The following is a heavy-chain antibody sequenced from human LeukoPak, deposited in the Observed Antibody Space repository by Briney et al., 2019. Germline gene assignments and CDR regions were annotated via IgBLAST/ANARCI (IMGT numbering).Heavy chain of an antibody. CDR1: GFTFSSYA. Sequence: GGSLRLSCAASGFTFSSYAMSWVRQAPGKGLEWVSAISGSGDSTYYADSVKGRFTISRDNSKNTLYLQMNSLRAEDTAVYYWGEDLTWELLGFDYWGQGTLVTVSS. V-gene: IGHV3-23*01. J-gene: IGHJ4*02. D-gene: IGHD1-26*01. CDR2: ISGSGDST. CDR3: GEDLTWELLGFDY.